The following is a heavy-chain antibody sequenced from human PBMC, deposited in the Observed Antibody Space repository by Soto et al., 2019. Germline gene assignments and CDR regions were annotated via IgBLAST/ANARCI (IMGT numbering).Heavy chain of an antibody. J-gene: IGHJ3*02. CDR1: GGSISSGGYY. D-gene: IGHD3-10*01. CDR3: ARALRAMGNAFDI. CDR2: IYYSGST. V-gene: IGHV4-31*03. Sequence: NPSETLSLTCTVSGGSISSGGYYWSWIRQHPGKGLEWIGYIYYSGSTYYNPSLKSRVTISVDTSKNQFSLELSSVTAADTAVYYCARALRAMGNAFDIWGQGTMVTVSS.